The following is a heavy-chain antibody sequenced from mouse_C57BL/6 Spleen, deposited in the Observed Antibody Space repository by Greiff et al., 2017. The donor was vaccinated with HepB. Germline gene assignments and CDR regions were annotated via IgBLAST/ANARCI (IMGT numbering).Heavy chain of an antibody. J-gene: IGHJ4*01. Sequence: VKLMESGPGLVAPSQSLSITCTVSGFSLTSYGVDWVRQPPGKGLEWLGVIWGGGSTNYNSALMSRLSISKDNSKSQVFLKMNSLQTDDTAMYYCDKRNAAYDSNYGAMDCWGQGTSVTVSS. CDR2: IWGGGST. CDR3: DKRNAAYDSNYGAMDC. CDR1: GFSLTSYG. D-gene: IGHD2-5*01. V-gene: IGHV2-9*01.